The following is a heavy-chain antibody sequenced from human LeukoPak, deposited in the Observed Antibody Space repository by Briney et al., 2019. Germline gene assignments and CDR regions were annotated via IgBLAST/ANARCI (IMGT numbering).Heavy chain of an antibody. D-gene: IGHD6-13*01. Sequence: SVTVSCTASGFTFTSSAVQWVRQARGQRLEWIGWIVVGSGNTNYAQKFQERVTITRDMSTSTAYMELSSLRSEDTAVYYCAAWIAAAGTWDYWGQGTLVTVSS. CDR2: IVVGSGNT. J-gene: IGHJ4*02. V-gene: IGHV1-58*01. CDR3: AAWIAAAGTWDY. CDR1: GFTFTSSA.